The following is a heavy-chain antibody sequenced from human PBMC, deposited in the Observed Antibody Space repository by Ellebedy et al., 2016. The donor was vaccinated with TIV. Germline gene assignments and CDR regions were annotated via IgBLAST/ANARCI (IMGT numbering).Heavy chain of an antibody. CDR3: AKERHPRHPRWMGPTYVDY. J-gene: IGHJ4*02. CDR1: AFTFSAYG. CDR2: ISHVGSKT. V-gene: IGHV3-30*18. Sequence: PGGSLRLSCTASAFTFSAYGMHWVRQAPGKGLEWVAVISHVGSKTYYADSVQGRFTISRDNSKNTLYLQMTSLRTEDTAVDYGAKERHPRHPRWMGPTYVDYWGQGTLVAVSS. D-gene: IGHD5-12*01.